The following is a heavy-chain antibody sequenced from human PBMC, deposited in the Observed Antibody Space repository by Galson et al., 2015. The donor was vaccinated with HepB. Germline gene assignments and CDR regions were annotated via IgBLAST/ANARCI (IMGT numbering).Heavy chain of an antibody. CDR3: ANLPELGFWELSR. D-gene: IGHD3-10*01. V-gene: IGHV1-2*06. J-gene: IGHJ4*02. Sequence: SVKVSCKASGYTFTGYYVHWVRQAPGQGLEWMGRINPNSGGTNYAQKFQGRVTMTRDTSITTAYMELSRLRSDDTAVYYCANLPELGFWELSRWGQGTLVTVSS. CDR2: INPNSGGT. CDR1: GYTFTGYY.